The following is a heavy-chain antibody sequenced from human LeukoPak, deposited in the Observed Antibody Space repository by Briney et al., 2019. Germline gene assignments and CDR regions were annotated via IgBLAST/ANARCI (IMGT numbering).Heavy chain of an antibody. J-gene: IGHJ4*02. CDR1: GFTFSSYS. Sequence: GGSLRLSCAASGFTFSSYSMNWVRQAPGKGLEWVSSISSSSSYIYYADSVKGRFTISRDNAKNSLYLQMNSLRAEDTAVYYCARDRTTTVTTTNDYWGQGTLVTVSS. V-gene: IGHV3-21*01. D-gene: IGHD4-11*01. CDR2: ISSSSSYI. CDR3: ARDRTTTVTTTNDY.